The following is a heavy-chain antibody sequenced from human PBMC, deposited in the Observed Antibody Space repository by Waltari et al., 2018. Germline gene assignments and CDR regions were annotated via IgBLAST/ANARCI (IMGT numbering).Heavy chain of an antibody. CDR2: MNPNSGNT. CDR1: GYTFTSYD. Sequence: QVQLVQSGAEVKKPGASVKVSCKASGYTFTSYDINWVRLATGQGLEWMGWMNPNSGNTGYAQKFQGRVTMTRDTSISTAYMELSSLRSEDTAVYYCARTYSSGWYFDYWGQGTLVTVSS. J-gene: IGHJ4*02. V-gene: IGHV1-8*01. CDR3: ARTYSSGWYFDY. D-gene: IGHD6-19*01.